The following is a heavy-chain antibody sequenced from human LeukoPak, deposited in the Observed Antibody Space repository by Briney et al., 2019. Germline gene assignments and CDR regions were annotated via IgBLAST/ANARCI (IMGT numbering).Heavy chain of an antibody. CDR1: GGSISSYY. J-gene: IGHJ4*02. D-gene: IGHD3-10*01. CDR3: ARHGTPLRYGSGNYYKGAPFDY. CDR2: IYTSGST. Sequence: PSETLSLTCTVSGGSISSYYWSWIRQSPGKGLEWIGRIYTSGSTNYNPSLKSRVTISVDTSKNQFSLKLSSVTAADTAVYYCARHGTPLRYGSGNYYKGAPFDYWGQGTLVTVSS. V-gene: IGHV4-4*07.